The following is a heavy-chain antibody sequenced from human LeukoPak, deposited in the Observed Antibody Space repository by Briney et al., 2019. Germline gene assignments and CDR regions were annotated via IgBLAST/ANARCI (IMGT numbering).Heavy chain of an antibody. CDR1: GYSFTSYW. CDR3: ARLWDRYSGSYYGWFDP. D-gene: IGHD1-26*01. V-gene: IGHV5-51*01. CDR2: IYPGGSDT. J-gene: IGHJ5*02. Sequence: GESLKISCKGSGYSFTSYWIGWVRQMPGKGLEWMGIIYPGGSDTRYSPSFQGQVTISAAKSISTAYLQWSSLKASDTSMYYCARLWDRYSGSYYGWFDPWGQGTLVTVSS.